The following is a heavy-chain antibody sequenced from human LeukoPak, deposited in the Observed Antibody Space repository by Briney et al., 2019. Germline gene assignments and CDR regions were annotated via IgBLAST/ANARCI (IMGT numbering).Heavy chain of an antibody. CDR1: GYIFTGYW. V-gene: IGHV5-51*01. D-gene: IGHD3-16*01. CDR3: ARLDDYVWGPLDY. CDR2: IYPGDSDT. Sequence: GESLKISCQGSGYIFTGYWIGWVRQTPGIGLELMVIIYPGDSDTRYRPPFEGHVTISVDKSISTAYLQWSSLEASDTAIYYSARLDDYVWGPLDYWGQGTLVTVSS. J-gene: IGHJ4*02.